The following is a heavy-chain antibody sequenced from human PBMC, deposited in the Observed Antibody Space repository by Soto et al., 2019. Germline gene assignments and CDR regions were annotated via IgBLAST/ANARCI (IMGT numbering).Heavy chain of an antibody. V-gene: IGHV3-9*01. Sequence: EVHLVESGGGLAQPGRSLRLSCVASGFSLDHYAMPWVRQAPGKGLEWVSGISWDSGVIDYADSVRGRFTISRDNAKNSLYLQMTSLRAEDTALYYCVKDNVGVYCSGGSCYFDYWGQGSLVTVSS. CDR2: ISWDSGVI. D-gene: IGHD2-15*01. CDR1: GFSLDHYA. J-gene: IGHJ4*02. CDR3: VKDNVGVYCSGGSCYFDY.